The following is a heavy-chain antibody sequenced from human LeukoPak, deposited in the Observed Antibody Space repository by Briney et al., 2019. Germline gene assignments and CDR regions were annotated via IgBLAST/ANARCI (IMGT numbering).Heavy chain of an antibody. Sequence: PGGSLRLSCAASGFTFSTYAMGWVRQAPGKGLDSVSSISNSGGTAYSADSVKGRFTISRDNSKNTLYLQMNSLTAGDTAVYYCAKIGSSANFDYWGQGTLVTVSS. CDR3: AKIGSSANFDY. J-gene: IGHJ4*02. CDR1: GFTFSTYA. V-gene: IGHV3-23*01. D-gene: IGHD2-15*01. CDR2: ISNSGGTA.